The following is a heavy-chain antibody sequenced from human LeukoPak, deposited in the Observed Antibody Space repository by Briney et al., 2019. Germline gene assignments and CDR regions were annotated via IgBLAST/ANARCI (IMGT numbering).Heavy chain of an antibody. CDR3: ARQGYCSGGSCYFDS. J-gene: IGHJ4*02. Sequence: PSETLSLTCTVSGGSINSYYWSWIRQPPGKGLEWSGYIHNGGSPNYNPSLKSRAIISVDTSKNQFSLRVTSVTAADTAVYYCARQGYCSGGSCYFDSWGQGTLVTVSS. CDR2: IHNGGSP. D-gene: IGHD2-15*01. V-gene: IGHV4-59*08. CDR1: GGSINSYY.